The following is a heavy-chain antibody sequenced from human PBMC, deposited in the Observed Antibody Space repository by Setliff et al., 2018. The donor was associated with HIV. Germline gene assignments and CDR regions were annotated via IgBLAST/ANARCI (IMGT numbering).Heavy chain of an antibody. CDR2: IKQDGSEK. V-gene: IGHV3-7*03. CDR3: TRHGPGPSGTYWDFFDY. Sequence: GGSLRLSCAASGFSFSTYWMSWVRQAPGKGLEWVANIKQDGSEKYYMASVRGRFTISRDNAKNSLYLQMNSLRADDTAVYYCTRHGPGPSGTYWDFFDYWGQGTLVTVSS. D-gene: IGHD1-26*01. J-gene: IGHJ4*02. CDR1: GFSFSTYW.